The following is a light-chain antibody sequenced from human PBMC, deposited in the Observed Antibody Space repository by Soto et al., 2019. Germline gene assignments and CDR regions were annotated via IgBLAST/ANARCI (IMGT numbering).Light chain of an antibody. CDR3: TSYTTSSTYV. J-gene: IGLJ1*01. CDR2: EVS. V-gene: IGLV2-14*01. CDR1: SSDISNYNY. Sequence: QSALTQPASVSGSPGQSITMSCTGSSSDISNYNYVSWYQQYPGKAPRLIISEVSTRPSGVSNRFSGSKSGSTASLTISGLQAADEADYFCTSYTTSSTYVFGTGTKLTVL.